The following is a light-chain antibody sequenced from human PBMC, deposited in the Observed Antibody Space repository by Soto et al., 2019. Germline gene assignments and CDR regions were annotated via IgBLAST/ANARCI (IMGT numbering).Light chain of an antibody. Sequence: QSALTQPASVSGSPGQSITISCTGTSSDVGGYNYVSWYQQHPGKAPKLMIYEVSNRPSGVSNRFSGSKSGNTASLNISGLPGGDRGDYYCSSYTSSSTLGVFGTGTKLTVL. CDR2: EVS. V-gene: IGLV2-14*01. J-gene: IGLJ1*01. CDR3: SSYTSSSTLGV. CDR1: SSDVGGYNY.